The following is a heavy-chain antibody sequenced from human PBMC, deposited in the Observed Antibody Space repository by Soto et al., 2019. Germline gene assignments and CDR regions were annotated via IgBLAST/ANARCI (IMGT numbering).Heavy chain of an antibody. CDR2: IYYSGST. D-gene: IGHD2-2*02. J-gene: IGHJ5*02. V-gene: IGHV4-31*03. CDR3: ARASMVPDAISVDWFDP. CDR1: GGSISSGGYY. Sequence: SETLSLTCTVSGGSISSGGYYWSCIRQHPGKGLEWIWYIYYSGSTYYNPSLKIRVTISVDTSKNQFSLKLSSVNAADTAVYYCARASMVPDAISVDWFDPWGQGTLVTVSS.